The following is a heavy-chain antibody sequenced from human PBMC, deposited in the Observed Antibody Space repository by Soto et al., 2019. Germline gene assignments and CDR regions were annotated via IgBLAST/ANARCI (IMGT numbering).Heavy chain of an antibody. CDR3: ARDSYGSGSYPTH. CDR1: GFTFSSYG. D-gene: IGHD3-10*01. J-gene: IGHJ4*02. V-gene: IGHV3-33*01. Sequence: GSLRLSCAASGFTFSSYGMHWVRQAPGKGLEWVAVIWYDGSNKYYADSVKGRFTISRDNSKNTLYLQMNSLRAEDTAVYYCARDSYGSGSYPTHWGQGTLVTVSS. CDR2: IWYDGSNK.